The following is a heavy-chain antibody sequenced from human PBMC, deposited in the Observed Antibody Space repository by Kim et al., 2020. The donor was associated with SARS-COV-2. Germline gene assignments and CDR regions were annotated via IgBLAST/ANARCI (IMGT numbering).Heavy chain of an antibody. CDR1: GYTFTSYA. D-gene: IGHD6-13*01. J-gene: IGHJ4*02. V-gene: IGHV1-3*01. CDR2: INAGNGNT. Sequence: ASVKVSCKASGYTFTSYAMHWVRQAPGQRLEWMGWINAGNGNTKYSQKFQGRVTITRDTSASTAYMELSSLRSEDTAVYYCARDLIAAAGREGLWGQGTLVTVSS. CDR3: ARDLIAAAGREGL.